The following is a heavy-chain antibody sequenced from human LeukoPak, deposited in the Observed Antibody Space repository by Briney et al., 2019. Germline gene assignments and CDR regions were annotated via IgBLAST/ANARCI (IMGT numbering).Heavy chain of an antibody. CDR3: ARDRSWTFDY. CDR1: GFTFSRYW. D-gene: IGHD1-26*01. CDR2: INQDESAK. J-gene: IGHJ4*02. V-gene: IGHV3-7*01. Sequence: GGSLRLSCAASGFTFSRYWMSWVRQAPGKGLEWVASINQDESAKVYVDSVKGRFTISRDNAKNSLYLQMNSLRAEDTAVYYCARDRSWTFDYWGQGTLVTVSS.